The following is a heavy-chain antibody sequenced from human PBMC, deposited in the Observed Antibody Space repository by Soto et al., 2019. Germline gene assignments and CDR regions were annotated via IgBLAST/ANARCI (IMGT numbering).Heavy chain of an antibody. D-gene: IGHD1-1*01. CDR1: GYTFTSYA. J-gene: IGHJ6*02. CDR2: INAGNGNT. V-gene: IGHV1-3*01. CDR3: ARDRLLESSSGGMDV. Sequence: ASVKVSCKASGYTFTSYAMHWVRQAPGQRLEWMGWINAGNGNTKYSQKFQGRVTITRDTSASTAYIELSSQKSENTAVYYCARDRLLESSSGGMDVWGQGTTVTVSS.